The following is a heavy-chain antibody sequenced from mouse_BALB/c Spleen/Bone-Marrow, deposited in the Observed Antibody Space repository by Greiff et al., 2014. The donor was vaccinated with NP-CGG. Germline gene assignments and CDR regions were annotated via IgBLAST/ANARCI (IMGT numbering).Heavy chain of an antibody. D-gene: IGHD2-14*01. CDR1: GYTFTSYW. CDR3: TIYYRSLAY. V-gene: IGHV1S127*01. J-gene: IGHJ3*01. CDR2: IDPSDSYT. Sequence: LVESGAELVKPGASVKMSCKASGYTFTSYWMHWVKQRPGQGLEWIGVIDPSDSYTSYTQKFKGKPTLPVDTSSSTAYMQLSSLTSEDSAVYYCTIYYRSLAYWGQGTLVTVSA.